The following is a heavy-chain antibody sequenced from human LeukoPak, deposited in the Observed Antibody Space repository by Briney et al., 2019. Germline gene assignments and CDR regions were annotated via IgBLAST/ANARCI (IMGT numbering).Heavy chain of an antibody. D-gene: IGHD2-21*02. J-gene: IGHJ4*02. CDR1: GGSISSSSYY. CDR3: ARGGGDLWQDFDY. V-gene: IGHV4-39*07. CDR2: IYYSGST. Sequence: SETLSLTCTVSGGSISSSSYYWGWIRQPPGKGLEWIGSIYYSGSTYYNPSLKSRVTISVDTSKNQFSLKLSSVTAADTAVYYWARGGGDLWQDFDYWGQGTLVTVSS.